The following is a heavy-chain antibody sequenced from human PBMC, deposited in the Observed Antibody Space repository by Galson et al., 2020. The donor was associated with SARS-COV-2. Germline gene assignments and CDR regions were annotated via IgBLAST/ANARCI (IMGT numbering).Heavy chain of an antibody. J-gene: IGHJ4*02. V-gene: IGHV3-30-3*01. CDR2: ISYDGSNY. CDR3: ARGGPVRGDGGVDY. Sequence: GESLKISCAASGFNFNDYAMNWVRQAPGKGLEWVAVISYDGSNYYHADSVKGRFTVSRDNSKNTLHLQMNSLRLGDTAVYYCARGGPVRGDGGVDYWGQGTLVAVSS. D-gene: IGHD4-17*01. CDR1: GFNFNDYA.